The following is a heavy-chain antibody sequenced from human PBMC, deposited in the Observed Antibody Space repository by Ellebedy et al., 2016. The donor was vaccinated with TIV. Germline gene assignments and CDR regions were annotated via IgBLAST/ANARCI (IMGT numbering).Heavy chain of an antibody. Sequence: GGSLRLSCAASGFTFSSYGMHWVRQAPGKGLEWVAVISYDGSNKYYADSVKGRFTISRDNSKNTLYLQMNSLRAEDTAVYYCAKAASRGTMIEVITQIDYWGQGTLVTVSS. CDR3: AKAASRGTMIEVITQIDY. CDR1: GFTFSSYG. D-gene: IGHD3-22*01. J-gene: IGHJ4*02. CDR2: ISYDGSNK. V-gene: IGHV3-30*12.